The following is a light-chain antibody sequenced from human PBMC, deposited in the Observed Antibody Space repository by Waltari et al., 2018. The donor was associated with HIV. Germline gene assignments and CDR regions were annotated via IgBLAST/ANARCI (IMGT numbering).Light chain of an antibody. V-gene: IGKV3-11*01. CDR2: AAS. CDR3: QQRSNWPPT. J-gene: IGKJ4*01. CDR1: QSVSSY. Sequence: EIVLTQSPATLPLSPGERATLSCRASQSVSSYLAWYQQKPGQAPRLLIYAASNRATGIPARFSGSGSGTDFTLTISSLEPEDFAVYYCQQRSNWPPTFGGGTKVEIK.